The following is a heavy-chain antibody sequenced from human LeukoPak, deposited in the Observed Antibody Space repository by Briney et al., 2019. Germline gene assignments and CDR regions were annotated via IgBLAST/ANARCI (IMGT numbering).Heavy chain of an antibody. CDR3: ARATLGPRYCSGGSCYLYYYYYYMDV. CDR1: GYTFTSYG. CDR2: ISAYNDNT. D-gene: IGHD2-15*01. Sequence: ASVKVSCKASGYTFTSYGISWVRQAPGQGLEWMGWISAYNDNTNYAQKLQGRVTMTTDTSTSTAYMELRSLRSDDTAVYYCARATLGPRYCSGGSCYLYYYYYYMDVWGKGTTVTVSS. V-gene: IGHV1-18*01. J-gene: IGHJ6*03.